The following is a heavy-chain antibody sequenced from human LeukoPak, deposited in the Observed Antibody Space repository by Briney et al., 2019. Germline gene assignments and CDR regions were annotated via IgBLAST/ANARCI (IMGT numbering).Heavy chain of an antibody. D-gene: IGHD6-6*01. Sequence: SETLSLTCVVNGESFSNHYWTWIRQSPGKGLEWIGEIEHRGNTNYNPSLKSRVTISVDTSKNEFSLKLKSMTAADTAVFYCARGRGVAARRGFDFWGHGTLVTVSS. J-gene: IGHJ4*01. CDR3: ARGRGVAARRGFDF. V-gene: IGHV4-34*01. CDR1: GESFSNHY. CDR2: IEHRGNT.